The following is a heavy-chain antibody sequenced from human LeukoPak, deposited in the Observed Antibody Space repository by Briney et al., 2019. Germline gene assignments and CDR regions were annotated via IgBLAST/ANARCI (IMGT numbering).Heavy chain of an antibody. CDR2: ISYDGSSK. V-gene: IGHV3-30*14. CDR3: ARDPGGDYVSYFDY. Sequence: GRSLRLSCAASGFTFSTYAMHWVRQAPGKGLEWVAVISYDGSSKYYADSVKGRFTISRDNSKNTLYLQMNSLRAEDTAVYYCARDPGGDYVSYFDYWGQGTLVTVSS. CDR1: GFTFSTYA. D-gene: IGHD4-17*01. J-gene: IGHJ4*02.